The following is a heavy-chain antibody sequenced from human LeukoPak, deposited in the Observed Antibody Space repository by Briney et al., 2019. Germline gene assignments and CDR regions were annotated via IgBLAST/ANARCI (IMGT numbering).Heavy chain of an antibody. D-gene: IGHD4-11*01. Sequence: SETLSLTCAVYGGSFSGYYWSWIRQPPGKGLEWIGYIYHSGSTYYNPSLKSRVTISVDRSKNQFSLKLSSVTAADTAVYYCARVNAYTIDYWGQGTLVTVSS. J-gene: IGHJ4*02. V-gene: IGHV4-34*01. CDR3: ARVNAYTIDY. CDR2: IYHSGST. CDR1: GGSFSGYY.